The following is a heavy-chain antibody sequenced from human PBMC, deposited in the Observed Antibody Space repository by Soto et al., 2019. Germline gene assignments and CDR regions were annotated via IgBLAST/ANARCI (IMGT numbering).Heavy chain of an antibody. CDR1: GITFSRYS. CDR3: AKEKSYYGSGSYRWFDP. CDR2: ISYDGSNK. Sequence: GGSLRLSCAASGITFSRYSMHKVRQAQGQGLEWLAVISYDGSNKYYGDSVKCRISTSRDNSKNTLYLQMNSLRAEDTAVYYCAKEKSYYGSGSYRWFDPWGQGTLVTVPS. J-gene: IGHJ5*02. V-gene: IGHV3-30*18. D-gene: IGHD3-10*01.